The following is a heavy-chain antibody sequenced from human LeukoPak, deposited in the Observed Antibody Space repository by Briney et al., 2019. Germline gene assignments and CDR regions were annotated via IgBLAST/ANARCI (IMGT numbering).Heavy chain of an antibody. Sequence: SETLSLTCTVSGGSISSGGYYWSWIRQHPGKGLEWIGYIYYSGSTYYNPSLKSQVTISVDTSKNQFSLKLSSVTAADTAVYYCARVSGLVVYACVDYWGQGTLVTVSS. J-gene: IGHJ4*02. CDR3: ARVSGLVVYACVDY. V-gene: IGHV4-31*01. CDR2: IYYSGST. D-gene: IGHD2-8*02. CDR1: GGSISSGGYY.